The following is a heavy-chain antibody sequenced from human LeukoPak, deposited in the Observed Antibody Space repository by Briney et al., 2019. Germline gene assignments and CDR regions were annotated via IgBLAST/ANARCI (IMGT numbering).Heavy chain of an antibody. V-gene: IGHV3-53*01. CDR1: GFTVSSNY. CDR2: IYSGGST. J-gene: IGHJ4*02. D-gene: IGHD2-15*01. CDR3: ASLQVGYCSGGSCYYIDY. Sequence: GGSLRLSCAASGFTVSSNYMSWVRQAPGKGLEWVSVIYSGGSTYHADSVKGRFTISRDNSKNTLYLQMNSLRAEDTAVYYCASLQVGYCSGGSCYYIDYWGQGTLVTVS.